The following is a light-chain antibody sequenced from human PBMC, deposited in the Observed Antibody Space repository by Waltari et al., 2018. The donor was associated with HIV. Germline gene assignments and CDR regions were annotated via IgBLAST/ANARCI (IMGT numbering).Light chain of an antibody. CDR3: QQYDNLPT. V-gene: IGKV1-33*01. Sequence: DIQMTQSPSSLSASVGDRVTITCQASQDISNFLNWYQQKTGNAPKLLIFDASNLETGVPSRFIGSGSGTNFTFTITSLQPEDFATYFCQQYDNLPTFGGGTKVEIK. J-gene: IGKJ4*01. CDR2: DAS. CDR1: QDISNF.